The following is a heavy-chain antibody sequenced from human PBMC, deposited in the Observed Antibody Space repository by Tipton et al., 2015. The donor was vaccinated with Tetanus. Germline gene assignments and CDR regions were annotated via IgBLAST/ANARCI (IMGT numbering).Heavy chain of an antibody. V-gene: IGHV3-30*03. D-gene: IGHD5-18*01. CDR2: ISYDGSND. CDR1: GLSFGRYG. J-gene: IGHJ6*02. CDR3: ARVGISQNAYSYVYHGLDV. Sequence: SLRLSCVASGLSFGRYGMHWVRQAPGKGLEWVALISYDGSNDYYADSVKGRFTVSRDNSKNTLYLEMNSLRAEDTAVYYCARVGISQNAYSYVYHGLDVWGQGTTVTVSS.